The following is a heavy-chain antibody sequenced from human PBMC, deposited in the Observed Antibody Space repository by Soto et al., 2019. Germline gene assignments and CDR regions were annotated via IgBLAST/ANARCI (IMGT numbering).Heavy chain of an antibody. CDR2: INHSGST. J-gene: IGHJ6*02. Sequence: SETLSLTCAVYGGSFSGYYWSWIRQPPGKGLEWIGEINHSGSTNYNPSLKSRVTISVDTSKNQFSLKLSSVTAEDTAVYYCAKDRGIVGATTRDYYYYYGMDVWGQGTTVTVSS. V-gene: IGHV4-34*01. D-gene: IGHD1-26*01. CDR3: AKDRGIVGATTRDYYYYYGMDV. CDR1: GGSFSGYY.